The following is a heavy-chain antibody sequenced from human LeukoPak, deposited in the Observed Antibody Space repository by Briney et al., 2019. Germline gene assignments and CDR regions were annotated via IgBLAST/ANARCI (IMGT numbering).Heavy chain of an antibody. Sequence: GGSLRLSCAASGFTFSSYWMSWVRQAPVEGLEWVAKINQDGTEKAYVDSVRGRFTISRDNAKNSLFLQMNSLRAEDTAVYYCARGPLIAAAGTWWGQGPLVTVSS. J-gene: IGHJ4*02. CDR3: ARGPLIAAAGTW. CDR1: GFTFSSYW. CDR2: INQDGTEK. V-gene: IGHV3-7*03. D-gene: IGHD6-13*01.